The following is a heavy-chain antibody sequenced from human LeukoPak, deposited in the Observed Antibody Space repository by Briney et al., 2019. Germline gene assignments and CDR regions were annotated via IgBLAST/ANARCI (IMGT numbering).Heavy chain of an antibody. J-gene: IGHJ3*02. CDR3: ARNLPRYAFDI. CDR1: SVFISNYY. Sequence: PSETLSLTCTVSSVFISNYYWSWIRQPPGKGLEWIGYIYYSGGTNYNPSLKSRVTISVDTSNNQFSLELSSVTAADTAVYYCARNLPRYAFDIWGQGTMVTVSS. V-gene: IGHV4-59*01. CDR2: IYYSGGT.